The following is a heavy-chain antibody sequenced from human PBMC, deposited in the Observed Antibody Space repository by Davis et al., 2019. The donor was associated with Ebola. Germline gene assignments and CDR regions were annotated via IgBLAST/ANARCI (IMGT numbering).Heavy chain of an antibody. V-gene: IGHV1-2*06. Sequence: ASVKVSCKASGYTFIGYYMHWVRQAPGQGLEWMGRINPNSGGTNYAQKFQGRVTMTRDTSISTAYMELSRLRSDDTAVYYCARGGYCSGGSCYFFDYWGQGTLVTVSS. CDR2: INPNSGGT. CDR3: ARGGYCSGGSCYFFDY. D-gene: IGHD2-15*01. J-gene: IGHJ4*02. CDR1: GYTFIGYY.